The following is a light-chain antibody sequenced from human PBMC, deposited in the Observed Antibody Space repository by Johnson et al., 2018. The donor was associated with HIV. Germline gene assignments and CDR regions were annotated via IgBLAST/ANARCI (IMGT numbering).Light chain of an antibody. CDR1: SSDIGNNY. J-gene: IGLJ1*01. CDR2: ENN. CDR3: LAWDTGPRAWEV. V-gene: IGLV1-41*01. Sequence: QAVLTQPPSVSAAPGQKVIISCSGGSSDIGNNYVSWYQHLPGTAPKLLIYENNKRPSGIPDRFCGSKSGTSATLGITGLWPEDEADYYCLAWDTGPRAWEVFGTGTKVTVL.